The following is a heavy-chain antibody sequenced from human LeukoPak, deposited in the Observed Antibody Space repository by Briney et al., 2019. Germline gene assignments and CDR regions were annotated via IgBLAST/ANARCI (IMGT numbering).Heavy chain of an antibody. CDR2: INPNSGGT. V-gene: IGHV1-2*02. D-gene: IGHD6-13*01. CDR3: ARAGSWYVDY. J-gene: IGHJ4*02. CDR1: GYTFTSYY. Sequence: ASVKVSCKASGYTFTSYYMHWVRQAPGQGLEWMGWINPNSGGTKYAQKFQGRVTMTRDTSISAAYMELSRLRSDDTAVYYCARAGSWYVDYWGQGTLVTVSS.